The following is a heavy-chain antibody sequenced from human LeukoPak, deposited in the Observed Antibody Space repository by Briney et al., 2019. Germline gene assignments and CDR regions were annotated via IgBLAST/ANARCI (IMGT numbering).Heavy chain of an antibody. CDR2: ISYDGSNK. Sequence: GGSLRLSCAASGFTFSSYAMHWVRQAPGKGLEWVAVISYDGSNKYYADSVKGRFTISRDNSKNTLYLQMNSLRGEDTAVYYCARDVSDYSSGWFDWYLDLWGRGTLVTVSS. V-gene: IGHV3-30-3*01. CDR1: GFTFSSYA. CDR3: ARDVSDYSSGWFDWYLDL. D-gene: IGHD6-19*01. J-gene: IGHJ2*01.